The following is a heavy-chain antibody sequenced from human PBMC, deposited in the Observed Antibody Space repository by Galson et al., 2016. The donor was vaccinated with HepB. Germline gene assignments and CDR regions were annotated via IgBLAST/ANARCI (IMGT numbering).Heavy chain of an antibody. CDR2: ISGSGRNT. D-gene: IGHD5/OR15-5a*01. V-gene: IGHV3-23*01. CDR3: ANVVYVDTGGHFNY. J-gene: IGHJ4*02. Sequence: SLRLSCAASGFTFSDYAMSWVRQAPGKGLEWVSFISGSGRNTYYADSVKGRFTVSRDNSKNTLYLQMNRLRAGDTAIYFCANVVYVDTGGHFNYWGQGTLVTVSS. CDR1: GFTFSDYA.